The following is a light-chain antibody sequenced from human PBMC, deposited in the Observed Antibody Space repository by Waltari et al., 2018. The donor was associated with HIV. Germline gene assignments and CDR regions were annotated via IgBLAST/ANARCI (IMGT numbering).Light chain of an antibody. CDR2: KAS. CDR1: QSISSW. J-gene: IGKJ4*01. Sequence: DFQMTQSPATLSASVGDRVTITCRASQSISSWLAWYQQKSGKAPKVLIYKASSLGSGVPSRFSGSGSGTEFTLTISSLQPADFATYYCQQYDSYPLTFGGGTKVEIK. CDR3: QQYDSYPLT. V-gene: IGKV1-5*03.